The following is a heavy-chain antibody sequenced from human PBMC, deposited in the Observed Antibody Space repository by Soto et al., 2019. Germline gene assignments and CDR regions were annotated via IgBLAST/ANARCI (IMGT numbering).Heavy chain of an antibody. CDR1: GFTFDDYA. Sequence: EVQLVESGGGLVQPGRSLRLSCAASGFTFDDYAMHWVRQAPGKGLEWVSGISWNSGSIGYADSVKGRFTISRDNANKSLYLQMTSLRAEDTALYYCAKGGQLLSEGGGYWGQGTLVTVSS. J-gene: IGHJ4*02. CDR3: AKGGQLLSEGGGY. CDR2: ISWNSGSI. V-gene: IGHV3-9*01. D-gene: IGHD2-2*01.